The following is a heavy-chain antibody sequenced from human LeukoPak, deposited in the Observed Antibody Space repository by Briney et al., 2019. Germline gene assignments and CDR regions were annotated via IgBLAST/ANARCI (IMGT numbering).Heavy chain of an antibody. V-gene: IGHV4-59*01. CDR2: IYYSGST. CDR3: ARVRGGYYRMDV. CDR1: GGSISSYY. J-gene: IGHJ6*02. Sequence: SETLTLTCTVSGGSISSYYWSWIRQPPGKGLEWIGYIYYSGSTNYNPSLKSRVTISVDTSKNQFSLKLSSVTAADTAVYYCARVRGGYYRMDVWGQGTTVTVSS. D-gene: IGHD3-16*01.